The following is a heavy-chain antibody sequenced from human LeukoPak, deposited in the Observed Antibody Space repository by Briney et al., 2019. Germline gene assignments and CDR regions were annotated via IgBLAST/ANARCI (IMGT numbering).Heavy chain of an antibody. CDR2: IYYSGST. Sequence: PSETLSLTCTVSGGSISSGGYYWSWIRQHPGKGLEWIGYIYYSGSTYYNPSLKSRVTISVDTSKNQFSLKLSSVTAADTAVYYCARAVAGIHYYYGMDVWGQGTTVTVSS. D-gene: IGHD6-19*01. J-gene: IGHJ6*02. CDR3: ARAVAGIHYYYGMDV. CDR1: GGSISSGGYY. V-gene: IGHV4-31*03.